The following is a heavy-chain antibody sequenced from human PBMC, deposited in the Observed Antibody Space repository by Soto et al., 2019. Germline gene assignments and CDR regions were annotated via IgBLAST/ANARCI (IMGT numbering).Heavy chain of an antibody. CDR1: GGSISSSSYY. V-gene: IGHV4-39*01. J-gene: IGHJ4*02. CDR2: IYYSGST. D-gene: IGHD3-3*01. CDR3: ARRDKNDFWSGGDY. Sequence: SETLSLTRTVSGGSISSSSYYWGWIRQPPGKGLEWIGSIYYSGSTYYNPSLKSRVTISVDTSKNQFSLKLSSVTAADTAVYYCARRDKNDFWSGGDYWGQGTLVTVSS.